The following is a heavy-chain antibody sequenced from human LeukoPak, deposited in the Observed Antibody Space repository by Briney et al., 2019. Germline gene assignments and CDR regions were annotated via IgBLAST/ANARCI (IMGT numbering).Heavy chain of an antibody. CDR1: GGSVSSGGFY. D-gene: IGHD3-3*01. Sequence: SETLFLTCTVSGGSVSSGGFYWNWIRQHPGKGLEWIGYIFYSGSTYYNPSLKSRAIISIDTSKNQFSLKLSSVTAADTAVYYCARDPKSGVLGDIWGQGTMVTVSS. CDR3: ARDPKSGVLGDI. V-gene: IGHV4-31*03. J-gene: IGHJ3*02. CDR2: IFYSGST.